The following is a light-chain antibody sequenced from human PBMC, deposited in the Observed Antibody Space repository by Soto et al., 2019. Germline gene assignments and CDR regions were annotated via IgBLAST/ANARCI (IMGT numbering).Light chain of an antibody. CDR1: QDISTY. CDR2: AAY. J-gene: IGKJ4*01. V-gene: IGKV1-27*01. CDR3: QKYDNAPLT. Sequence: DIQMTQAPSSLSASVGDIVTITCRARQDISTYLAWYQQKPGKVPKLLISAAYTLQSGVPLRFSGSGSGTDCTLTISSLQPEDVATYYCQKYDNAPLTVGGGTKVEIK.